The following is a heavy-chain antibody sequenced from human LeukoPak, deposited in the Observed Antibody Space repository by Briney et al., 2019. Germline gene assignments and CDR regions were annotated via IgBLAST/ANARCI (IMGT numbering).Heavy chain of an antibody. CDR1: GFTFSSYA. CDR3: APWGIPGE. V-gene: IGHV3-48*04. J-gene: IGHJ4*02. D-gene: IGHD2-21*01. Sequence: GGSLRLSCAASGFTFSSYAMSWVRQAPGKGLEWVSYISSSSTTMHYADSVKGRFTISRDNAKNSLYLQMNSLRAEDTAVYYCAPWGIPGEWGPGTLVTVSS. CDR2: ISSSSTTM.